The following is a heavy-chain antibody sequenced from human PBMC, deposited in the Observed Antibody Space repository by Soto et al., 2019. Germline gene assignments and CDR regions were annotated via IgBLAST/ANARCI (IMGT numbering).Heavy chain of an antibody. D-gene: IGHD2-2*01. CDR3: ARGLMVVVPAATYNWFDP. Sequence: QVQLQESGPGLVKPSQTLSLTCTVSGGSISSGGYYWNWIRQHPGKGLEWIGYIYYSGSTYYNPSLKSRVTISVDTSKNPFSLKLSSVTAADTAVYYCARGLMVVVPAATYNWFDPWGQGTLVTVSS. CDR1: GGSISSGGYY. J-gene: IGHJ5*02. V-gene: IGHV4-31*03. CDR2: IYYSGST.